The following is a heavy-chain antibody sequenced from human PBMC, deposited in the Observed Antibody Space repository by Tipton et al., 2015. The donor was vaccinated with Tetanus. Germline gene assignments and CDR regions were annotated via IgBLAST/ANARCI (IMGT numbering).Heavy chain of an antibody. Sequence: LRLSCAVSGDSISSAGYSWSWIRQSPGKGLEWLAYISYSGSTNSNYSLKSRITISRDPSKNQFSLKLASVTAADTAVYYCARANYDFPKKGPFDSWGQGTLVIVSS. V-gene: IGHV4-61*08. CDR2: ISYSGST. CDR1: GDSISSAGYS. J-gene: IGHJ4*02. CDR3: ARANYDFPKKGPFDS. D-gene: IGHD3-3*01.